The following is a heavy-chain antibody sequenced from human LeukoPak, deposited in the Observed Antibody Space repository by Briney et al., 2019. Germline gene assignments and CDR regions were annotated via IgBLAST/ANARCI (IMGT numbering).Heavy chain of an antibody. D-gene: IGHD6-13*01. Sequence: ASVKVSCKASGYTFTSYGISWVRQAPGQGLEWMGWISAHNGNTNYAQKLQGRVTMTTDTSTSTAYMELRSLRSDDTAVYYCARGLLIAAAGGYYYYYMDVWGKGTTVTVSS. J-gene: IGHJ6*03. V-gene: IGHV1-18*01. CDR1: GYTFTSYG. CDR3: ARGLLIAAAGGYYYYYMDV. CDR2: ISAHNGNT.